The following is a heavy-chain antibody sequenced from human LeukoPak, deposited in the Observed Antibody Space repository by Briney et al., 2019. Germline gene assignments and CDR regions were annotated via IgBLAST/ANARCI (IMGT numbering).Heavy chain of an antibody. V-gene: IGHV4-39*01. CDR3: ARLQGITMLPPH. CDR1: GGSISRSYNY. Sequence: SETLSLTCTVSGGSISRSYNYWGWVRQPPGKGLQWIGSMYSGGGTYYNPSLQSRITISEDTSRNQFSLELRSLTAADTATYNCARLQGITMLPPHWGQGTLVSVSS. CDR2: MYSGGGT. D-gene: IGHD3-10*01. J-gene: IGHJ4*02.